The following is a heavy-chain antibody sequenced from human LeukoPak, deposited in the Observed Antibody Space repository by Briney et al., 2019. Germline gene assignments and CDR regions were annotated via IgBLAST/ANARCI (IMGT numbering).Heavy chain of an antibody. D-gene: IGHD3-10*01. V-gene: IGHV3-33*01. J-gene: IGHJ4*02. CDR1: GFSFNIYG. Sequence: PGGSLRLSCAASGFSFNIYGMHWVRQAPGKGLEWVAVIWHDGSSQFYADSVKGRFTISRDNSKNTVSLQMNSLRAEDTAVYHCARDFHYGSGTYPFDYWGQGTLVTVSS. CDR2: IWHDGSSQ. CDR3: ARDFHYGSGTYPFDY.